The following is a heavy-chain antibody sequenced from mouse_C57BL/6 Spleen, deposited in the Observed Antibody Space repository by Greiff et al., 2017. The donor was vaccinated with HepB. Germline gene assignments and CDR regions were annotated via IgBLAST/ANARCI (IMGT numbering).Heavy chain of an antibody. J-gene: IGHJ4*01. CDR2: IDPSDSYT. CDR3: ARSRGTGVYAMDY. V-gene: IGHV1-69*01. CDR1: GYTFTSYW. Sequence: VQLQQPGAELVMPGASVKLSCKASGYTFTSYWMHWVKQRPGQGLEWIGEIDPSDSYTNYNQKFKGKSTLTVDKSSSTAYMQLSSLTSEDSAVYDCARSRGTGVYAMDYWGQGTSVTVSS. D-gene: IGHD4-1*01.